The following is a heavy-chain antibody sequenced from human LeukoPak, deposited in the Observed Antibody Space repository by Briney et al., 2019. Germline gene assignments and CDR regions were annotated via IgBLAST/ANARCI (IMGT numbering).Heavy chain of an antibody. V-gene: IGHV3-21*01. CDR1: GFTFSSYS. D-gene: IGHD6-19*01. CDR2: ISSSSSYI. CDR3: ARADSSGGYDGYYYYYGMDV. Sequence: GGSLRLSCAASGFTFSSYSMNWVRQAPGKGLEWVSSISSSSSYIYYADSVKGRFTISRDNAKNSLYLQMNSLRAEDTAVYYCARADSSGGYDGYYYYYGMDVWGKGTTVTVSS. J-gene: IGHJ6*04.